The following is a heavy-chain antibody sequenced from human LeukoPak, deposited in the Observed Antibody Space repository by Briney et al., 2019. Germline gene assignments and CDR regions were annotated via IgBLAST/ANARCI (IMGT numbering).Heavy chain of an antibody. D-gene: IGHD4-17*01. J-gene: IGHJ4*02. CDR1: GFTFDAYG. CDR2: INWNGGST. CDR3: ARCTWGDYLAYFDY. V-gene: IGHV3-20*04. Sequence: GGSLRLSCAASGFTFDAYGMSWVRQAPGKGLEWVSGINWNGGSTGYADSVKGRFTISRDNAKNSLYLQMNSLRAEDTALYYCARCTWGDYLAYFDYWGQGTLVTVSS.